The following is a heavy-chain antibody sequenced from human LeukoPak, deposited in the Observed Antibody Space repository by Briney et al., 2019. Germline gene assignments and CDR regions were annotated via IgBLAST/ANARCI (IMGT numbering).Heavy chain of an antibody. CDR2: IKYDGSET. J-gene: IGHJ4*02. V-gene: IGHV3-7*01. CDR3: ARVKYSYGFWDD. Sequence: GGSLRLSCAASGFMFNIYWMSWVRQAPGKGPEWVANIKYDGSETYYVDSVKGRFTISRDNARNSVYCQMNSLRVEDTAVYYCARVKYSYGFWDDWGQGTLVAVSS. D-gene: IGHD3/OR15-3a*01. CDR1: GFMFNIYW.